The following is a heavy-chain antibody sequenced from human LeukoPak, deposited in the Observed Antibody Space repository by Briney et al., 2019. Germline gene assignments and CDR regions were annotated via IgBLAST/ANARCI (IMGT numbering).Heavy chain of an antibody. D-gene: IGHD2-2*01. J-gene: IGHJ4*02. CDR1: GYTFTGYH. Sequence: ASVKVSCKASGYTFTGYHTHWVRQAPGQGLEWMGRINPNSGDTNYVQKFQGRVTMTRDTSISTAYMELSRLRSDDTAVYYCARDYCSSTSCLFDYWGQGTLVTVSS. CDR3: ARDYCSSTSCLFDY. CDR2: INPNSGDT. V-gene: IGHV1-2*06.